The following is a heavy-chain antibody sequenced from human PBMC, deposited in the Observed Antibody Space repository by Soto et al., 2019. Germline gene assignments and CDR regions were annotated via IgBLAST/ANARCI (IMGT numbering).Heavy chain of an antibody. CDR1: GGSISSGDYC. CDR3: AREMRDTVTTFDC. V-gene: IGHV4-30-4*01. J-gene: IGHJ4*02. D-gene: IGHD4-17*01. Sequence: QVQLQESGPGLVKPSQTLPLTCTVSGGSISSGDYCWSWMRQPPGKGLEWIGYIYKTGSTDYNPSLKSRVTISVDMSKNQFSLNLRSVTAADTAVYYCAREMRDTVTTFDCWGQGTLVTVSS. CDR2: IYKTGST.